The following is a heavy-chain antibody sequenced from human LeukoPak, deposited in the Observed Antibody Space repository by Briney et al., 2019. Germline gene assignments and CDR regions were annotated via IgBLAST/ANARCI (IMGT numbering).Heavy chain of an antibody. CDR1: GFTVSGNY. J-gene: IGHJ4*02. D-gene: IGHD1-26*01. Sequence: GGSLRLSCAASGFTVSGNYMNWVRQAPGKGLEWVSAIYSGGTTYYADSVKGRFTISRDNSKNTLYLQMNSLRAEDTAVYYCAREGSGTYSFDFWGQGTLVSVSS. CDR2: IYSGGTT. CDR3: AREGSGTYSFDF. V-gene: IGHV3-53*01.